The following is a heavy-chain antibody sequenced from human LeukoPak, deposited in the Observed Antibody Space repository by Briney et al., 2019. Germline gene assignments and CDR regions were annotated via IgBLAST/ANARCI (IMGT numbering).Heavy chain of an antibody. V-gene: IGHV4-59*01. CDR3: AREEVAVAAGSAFDI. CDR2: IYYTGST. J-gene: IGHJ3*02. CDR1: GGSISSYY. D-gene: IGHD6-19*01. Sequence: PSVTLSLTCTVSGGSISSYYWSWIRQPPGKGLEWIGYIYYTGSTNYNPSLKSRVTILVDTSKNQFSLKLSSVTAADTAVYYCAREEVAVAAGSAFDIWGQGTMVTVSS.